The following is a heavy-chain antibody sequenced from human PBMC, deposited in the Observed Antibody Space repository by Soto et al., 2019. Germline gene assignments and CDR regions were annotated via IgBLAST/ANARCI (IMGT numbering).Heavy chain of an antibody. V-gene: IGHV1-18*01. Sequence: ASVKVSCKASGYTFSSFGINWVRQAPGQGLEWVGWVSVYNDDTKYAQNFQGRVSLTTDTSTSTTYMEVGRLRSDDTAVYYCARTCRSGGSCYHEYWGEGTLVT. J-gene: IGHJ4*02. CDR3: ARTCRSGGSCYHEY. CDR1: GYTFSSFG. D-gene: IGHD2-15*01. CDR2: VSVYNDDT.